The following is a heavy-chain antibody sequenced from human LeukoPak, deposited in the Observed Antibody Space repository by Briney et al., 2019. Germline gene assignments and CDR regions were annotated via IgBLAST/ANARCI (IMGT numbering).Heavy chain of an antibody. CDR3: AKDFMGLSRFDS. V-gene: IGHV3-53*01. D-gene: IGHD1-26*01. CDR1: GFTVSSNF. Sequence: PGGPLRLSFAPPGFTVSSNFITWVRLGPGKGLGWVSVIYSGGTTYYADSVKGRFTISRDNSKNTLSLQMDSLRAEDTAVYYCAKDFMGLSRFDSWGQGTLVTVSS. J-gene: IGHJ4*02. CDR2: IYSGGTT.